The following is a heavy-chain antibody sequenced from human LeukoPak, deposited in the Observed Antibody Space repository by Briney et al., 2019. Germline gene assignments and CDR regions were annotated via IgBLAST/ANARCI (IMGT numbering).Heavy chain of an antibody. J-gene: IGHJ4*02. CDR3: ARGKLARWLQAYYFDY. CDR1: GYTFPGYY. D-gene: IGHD5-24*01. Sequence: GASVKVSCKDSGYTFPGYYMHWVRQAPGQGLEWMGWINPNSGGTNYAQKFQGRVTMTRDTSISTAYMELSRLRSDDTAVYYCARGKLARWLQAYYFDYWGQGTLVTVSS. V-gene: IGHV1-2*02. CDR2: INPNSGGT.